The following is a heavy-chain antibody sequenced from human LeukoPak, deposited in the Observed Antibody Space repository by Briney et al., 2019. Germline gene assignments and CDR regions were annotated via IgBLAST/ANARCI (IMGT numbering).Heavy chain of an antibody. CDR3: ARDLPAVAGTLDY. CDR1: GFTFSSYW. Sequence: GGSLRLSCAASGFTFSSYWMSWVRQAPGKGLEWVSVIYSGGSTYYADSVKGRFTISRDNSKNTLYPQMNSLRAEDTAVYYCARDLPAVAGTLDYWGQGTLVTVSS. J-gene: IGHJ4*02. D-gene: IGHD6-19*01. CDR2: IYSGGST. V-gene: IGHV3-66*01.